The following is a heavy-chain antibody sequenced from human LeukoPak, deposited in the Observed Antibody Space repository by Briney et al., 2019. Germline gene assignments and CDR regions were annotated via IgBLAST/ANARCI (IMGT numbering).Heavy chain of an antibody. CDR1: GGSISGYY. D-gene: IGHD1-1*01. V-gene: IGHV4-4*07. CDR2: ISSSGST. Sequence: PSETLSLTCSVSGGSISGYYWSWIRQPAGKGLECIGRISSSGSTNYNPSLKSRVTMSVDTSKNQFSLKLSSVTAADTAVYYCARRYPHTYYFDYWGQGTLVAVSS. J-gene: IGHJ4*02. CDR3: ARRYPHTYYFDY.